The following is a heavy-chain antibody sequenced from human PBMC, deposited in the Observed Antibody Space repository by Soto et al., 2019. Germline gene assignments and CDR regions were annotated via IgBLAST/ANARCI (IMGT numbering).Heavy chain of an antibody. Sequence: SVKVSCKASGGTFSSYAISWVRQAPGQGLEWMGGIIPIFGTANYAQKFQGRVTITADESTSTAYMELSSLRSEDTAVYYCAKHTVLYYYYGMDVWGQGTTVTVSS. D-gene: IGHD4-17*01. CDR3: AKHTVLYYYYGMDV. J-gene: IGHJ6*02. V-gene: IGHV1-69*13. CDR2: IIPIFGTA. CDR1: GGTFSSYA.